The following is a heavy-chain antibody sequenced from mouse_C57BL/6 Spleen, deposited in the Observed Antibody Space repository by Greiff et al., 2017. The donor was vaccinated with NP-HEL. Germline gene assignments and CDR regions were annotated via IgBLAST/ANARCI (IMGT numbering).Heavy chain of an antibody. CDR1: GFTFSSYA. CDR3: TRDLYYGSGSFDY. V-gene: IGHV5-9-1*02. CDR2: ISSGGDYI. Sequence: EVKLVESGEGLVKPGGSLKLSCAASGFTFSSYAMSWVRQTPEKRLEWVAYISSGGDYIYYADTVKGRFTISRDNARNTLYLQMSSLKSEDTAMYYCTRDLYYGSGSFDYWGQGTTLTVSS. J-gene: IGHJ2*01. D-gene: IGHD1-1*01.